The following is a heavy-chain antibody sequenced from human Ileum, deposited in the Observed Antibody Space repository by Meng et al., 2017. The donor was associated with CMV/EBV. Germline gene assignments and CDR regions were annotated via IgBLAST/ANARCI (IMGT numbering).Heavy chain of an antibody. Sequence: GESLKISCAASGFTFNTYWMHWVRQAPGKGLLWVSRIDSDGGRISYADSVKGRFTISRDNAANTLYLQMNSLSAKDTAVYFCASGIRLTGRWGQGTLVTVSS. J-gene: IGHJ4*02. CDR2: IDSDGGRI. CDR1: GFTFNTYW. V-gene: IGHV3-74*01. CDR3: ASGIRLTGR. D-gene: IGHD1-14*01.